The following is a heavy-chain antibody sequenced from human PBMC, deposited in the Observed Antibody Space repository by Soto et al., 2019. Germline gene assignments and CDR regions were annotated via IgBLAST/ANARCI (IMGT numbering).Heavy chain of an antibody. V-gene: IGHV2-5*02. J-gene: IGHJ4*02. CDR3: AHRDGARFYFDY. Sequence: QTTLKESGPTVVKPTQTLTLTCTLSGFSLSTNEVSVGWIRQPPGKALEWLALIYWDDDKRYSPSLKNRLTITKDTSKNQVVLTMTNMDPGDTATYYCAHRDGARFYFDYWGQGTLVTVTS. CDR1: GFSLSTNEVS. CDR2: IYWDDDK.